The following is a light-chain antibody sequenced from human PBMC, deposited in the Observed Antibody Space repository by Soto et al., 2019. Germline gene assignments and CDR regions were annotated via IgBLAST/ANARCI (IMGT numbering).Light chain of an antibody. CDR3: QQRSNWPPT. CDR1: QSVSSY. CDR2: DAS. V-gene: IGKV3-11*01. Sequence: IVLTQSPATLPLSPGERATLSCRASQSVSSYLAWYQQKPGQAPRLLIYDASNRATGIPARFSGSGSGTDFTLTISSLEPEDFAVYYCQQRSNWPPTFGQGTKVDIK. J-gene: IGKJ1*01.